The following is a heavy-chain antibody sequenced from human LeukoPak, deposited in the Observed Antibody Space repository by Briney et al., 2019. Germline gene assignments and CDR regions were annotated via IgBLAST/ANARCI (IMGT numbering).Heavy chain of an antibody. CDR2: IYSGGST. J-gene: IGHJ6*02. CDR1: GFTVSSNY. Sequence: GGSLRLSCAASGFTVSSNYMSWVRQAPGKGLEWVSVIYSGGSTYYADSVKGRFTISRDNSKSTLYLQMNSLRAEDTAVYYCAATDYYYGMDVWGQGTTVTVSS. V-gene: IGHV3-53*01. CDR3: AATDYYYGMDV.